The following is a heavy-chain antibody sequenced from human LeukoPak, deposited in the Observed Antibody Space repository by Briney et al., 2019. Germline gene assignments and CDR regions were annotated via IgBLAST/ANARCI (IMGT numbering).Heavy chain of an antibody. CDR2: IYYSGST. Sequence: SQTLSLTCTVSGGSISSGGYSWSWIRQHPGKGLEWIGYIYYSGSTYYNPSLKSRVTISVDTSKNQFSLKLSSVTSADTAVYYCARGHSSSSLDSWGQETLVTVSS. V-gene: IGHV4-31*03. D-gene: IGHD6-6*01. J-gene: IGHJ4*02. CDR1: GGSISSGGYS. CDR3: ARGHSSSSLDS.